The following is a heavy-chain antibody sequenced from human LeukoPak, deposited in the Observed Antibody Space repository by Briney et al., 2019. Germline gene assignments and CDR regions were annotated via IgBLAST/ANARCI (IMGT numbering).Heavy chain of an antibody. V-gene: IGHV3-30*02. CDR1: GFTFSSYG. D-gene: IGHD3-10*01. CDR3: ARARMYYYGSGSHAFDI. J-gene: IGHJ3*02. Sequence: PGGSLRLSCAASGFTFSSYGMHWVRQAPGKGLEWVAFIRYDGSNKYYADSVNGRFTISRDNSKNTLYLQMNSLRAEDTAVYYCARARMYYYGSGSHAFDIWGQGTMVTVSS. CDR2: IRYDGSNK.